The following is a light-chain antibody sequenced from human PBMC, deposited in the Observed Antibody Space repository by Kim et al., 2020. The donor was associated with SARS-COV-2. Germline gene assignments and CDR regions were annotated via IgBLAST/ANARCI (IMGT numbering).Light chain of an antibody. CDR1: QSVGSAY. V-gene: IGKV3-20*01. CDR2: GAS. Sequence: EIVLTQSPGTLSLSPGARATLSCRASQSVGSAYVAWYQQKPGQAPRLLIYGASRRATGVPDRFSGRGSGSDFTLTISRLVPEDFAMYYCQLYGDSVQATFGPGTKVDIK. J-gene: IGKJ3*01. CDR3: QLYGDSVQAT.